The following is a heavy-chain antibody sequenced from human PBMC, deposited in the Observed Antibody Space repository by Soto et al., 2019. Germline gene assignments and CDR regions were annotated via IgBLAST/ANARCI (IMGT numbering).Heavy chain of an antibody. J-gene: IGHJ6*02. V-gene: IGHV4-30-4*01. CDR2: IFSSGTT. Sequence: SETLSLTCTVSGDSISSGNKYWSWIRQPPGKGLEWIGYIFSSGTTYYNPSLKSRLTMSLDASQNQFSLKLNSLTDADTAVYFCARVPSPFDYYYAMDVWGQGTTGTVS. CDR1: GDSISSGNKY. D-gene: IGHD3-16*01. CDR3: ARVPSPFDYYYAMDV.